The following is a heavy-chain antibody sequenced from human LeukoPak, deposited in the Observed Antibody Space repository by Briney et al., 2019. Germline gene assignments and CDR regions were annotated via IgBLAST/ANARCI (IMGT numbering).Heavy chain of an antibody. J-gene: IGHJ6*02. CDR1: GFSFHNYD. V-gene: IGHV3-9*01. CDR3: AKDTGGNGAYFYAMDV. CDR2: INWNSDNK. D-gene: IGHD4-23*01. Sequence: GGSLRLSCVGSGFSFHNYDMHWVRRPPGKGLEWVSAINWNSDNKAYADSVKGRFTISRDRARNSLYLQMDSLRPEDTALYYCAKDTGGNGAYFYAMDVWGQGTSVTVSS.